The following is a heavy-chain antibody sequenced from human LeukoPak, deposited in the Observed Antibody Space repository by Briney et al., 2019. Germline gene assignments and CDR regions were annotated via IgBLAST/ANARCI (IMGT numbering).Heavy chain of an antibody. V-gene: IGHV3-30*18. J-gene: IGHJ4*02. D-gene: IGHD2-15*01. CDR2: ISYDGSNK. Sequence: GGSLRLSCAASGFTFSSYGMHWVRQAPGKGLEWVAVISYDGSNKYHADSVRGRFTISRDNSKNTLYVQMSSLRAEDTAVYYCVKARLGYCSGGSCLGFDYWGQGTLVTVSS. CDR1: GFTFSSYG. CDR3: VKARLGYCSGGSCLGFDY.